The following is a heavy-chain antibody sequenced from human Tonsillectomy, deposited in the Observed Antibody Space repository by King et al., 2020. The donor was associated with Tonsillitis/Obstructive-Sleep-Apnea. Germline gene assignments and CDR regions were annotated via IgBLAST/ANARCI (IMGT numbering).Heavy chain of an antibody. V-gene: IGHV1-18*01. D-gene: IGHD2-2*02. Sequence: VQLVQSGAEVKKPGASVKVSCKASGYIFTSYGINWVRQAPGQGLEWMGWINTYNGNTNYAQNLQGRVTMTTDTSTNTAYMELRSLRSDDTAVYYCARGECSDTSCYTLDYWGQGTLVTVSS. CDR3: ARGECSDTSCYTLDY. CDR2: INTYNGNT. J-gene: IGHJ4*02. CDR1: GYIFTSYG.